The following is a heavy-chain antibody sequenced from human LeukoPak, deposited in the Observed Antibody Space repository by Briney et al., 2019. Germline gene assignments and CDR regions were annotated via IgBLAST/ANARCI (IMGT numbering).Heavy chain of an antibody. V-gene: IGHV4-61*09. CDR3: ARDRVVPAAIGSSFAWFDP. Sequence: SETLSLTCTVSGGSISSGFHYWSWIRRPAGKGLEWIGHIYTSGATSYNPSLESRVSVSLDTSKNHFSLKLSSVTAADTAVYYCARDRVVPAAIGSSFAWFDPWGQGTLVTVSS. CDR2: IYTSGAT. D-gene: IGHD2-2*01. J-gene: IGHJ5*02. CDR1: GGSISSGFHY.